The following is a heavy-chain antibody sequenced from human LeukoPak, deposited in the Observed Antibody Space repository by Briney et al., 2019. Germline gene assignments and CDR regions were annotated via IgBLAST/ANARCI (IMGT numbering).Heavy chain of an antibody. CDR3: ARVRRATTERGFDY. J-gene: IGHJ4*02. D-gene: IGHD5-24*01. CDR1: GFTFSDYY. V-gene: IGHV3-11*06. Sequence: PGGSLRLSCTVSGFTFSDYYMTWVRQAPGKGLEWLSYISGNSGDINYLDSVRGRFTISRDNAKNSLYLQMNSLRAEDTAVYYCARVRRATTERGFDYWGQGTLVTVSS. CDR2: ISGNSGDI.